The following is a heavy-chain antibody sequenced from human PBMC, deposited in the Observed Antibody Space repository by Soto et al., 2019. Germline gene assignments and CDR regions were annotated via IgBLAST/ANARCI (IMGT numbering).Heavy chain of an antibody. CDR1: GFTFSSYS. J-gene: IGHJ6*03. CDR2: ISSSSSYI. V-gene: IGHV3-21*01. Sequence: GGSLRLSCAASGFTFSSYSMNWVRQAPGKGLEWVSSISSSSSYIYYADSVKGRFTISRDNAKNSLYLQMNSLRAEDTAVYYCARDPLSPVRSSSTGYYYYYMDVWGKGTTVTVSS. D-gene: IGHD6-6*01. CDR3: ARDPLSPVRSSSTGYYYYYMDV.